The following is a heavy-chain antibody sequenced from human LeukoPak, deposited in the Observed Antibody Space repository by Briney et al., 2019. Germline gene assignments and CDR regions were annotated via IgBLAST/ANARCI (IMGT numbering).Heavy chain of an antibody. Sequence: PGGSPRLSCAASGFTFSSYSMNWVRQAPGKGLEWVSYITTRSAIYYADSVKGRFTISRDNAKDSLYLQMNSLRAGDTAVYYCARVRGAGLQYYYMDVWGKGTTVTVSS. CDR3: ARVRGAGLQYYYMDV. V-gene: IGHV3-48*01. CDR2: ITTRSAI. J-gene: IGHJ6*03. D-gene: IGHD1-26*01. CDR1: GFTFSSYS.